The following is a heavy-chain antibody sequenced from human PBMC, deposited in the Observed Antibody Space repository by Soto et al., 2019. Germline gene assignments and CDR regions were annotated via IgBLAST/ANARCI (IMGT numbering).Heavy chain of an antibody. CDR1: GGSISSGGYY. Sequence: SETLSLTCTVSGGSISSGGYYWSWIRQHPGKGLEWIGYIYYSGSTYYNPSLKSRVTISVDTSKNQFSLKLSSVTAADTAVYYCARGQGSYGHFDYWGQGTLVTVSS. CDR3: ARGQGSYGHFDY. CDR2: IYYSGST. V-gene: IGHV4-31*03. J-gene: IGHJ4*02. D-gene: IGHD5-18*01.